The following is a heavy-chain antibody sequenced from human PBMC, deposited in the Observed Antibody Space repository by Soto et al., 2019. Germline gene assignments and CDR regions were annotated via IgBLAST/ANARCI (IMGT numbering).Heavy chain of an antibody. CDR2: IFSNDEK. CDR1: GFSLSNARMG. V-gene: IGHV2-26*01. CDR3: ARTLWFGEPYYFDY. Sequence: QVTLKESGPVLVKPTETLTLTCTVSGFSLSNARMGVSWIRQPPGKALEWLAHIFSNDEKSYSTSLKSRLTLSKDTPKSQVVLTMTNMDPVDTATYYCARTLWFGEPYYFDYWGQGTLVTVSS. J-gene: IGHJ4*02. D-gene: IGHD3-10*01.